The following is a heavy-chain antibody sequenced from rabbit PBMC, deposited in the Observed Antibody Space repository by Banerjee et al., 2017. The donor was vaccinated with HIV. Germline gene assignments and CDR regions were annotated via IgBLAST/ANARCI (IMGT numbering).Heavy chain of an antibody. D-gene: IGHD4-2*01. CDR2: IGSGSGTT. CDR1: GFSFSGSYW. Sequence: QEQLEESGGDLVKPGRSLTLTCTASGFSFSGSYWICWVRQAPGEGLEWIACIGSGSGTTYYASWAKGRFTMSKTSSTTVTLQMTSLTAADTATYFCARRDSGAGNWYHNLWGPGTLVTV. J-gene: IGHJ4*01. CDR3: ARRDSGAGNWYHNL. V-gene: IGHV1S45*01.